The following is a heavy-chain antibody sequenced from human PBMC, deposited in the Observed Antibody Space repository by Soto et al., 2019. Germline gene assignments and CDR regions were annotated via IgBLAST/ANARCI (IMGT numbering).Heavy chain of an antibody. CDR1: GFTFSTYS. CDR2: ISSRSDI. Sequence: PGGSLRLSCVGSGFTFSTYSINWVRQAPGKGLEWVSSISSRSDIYYADSVKGRFTISRDNAKNSVSLQMNSLRAADTAVYYCARLPTVTNVLGTYYYYYGMDVWGQGTTVTVSS. D-gene: IGHD4-17*01. J-gene: IGHJ6*02. V-gene: IGHV3-21*01. CDR3: ARLPTVTNVLGTYYYYYGMDV.